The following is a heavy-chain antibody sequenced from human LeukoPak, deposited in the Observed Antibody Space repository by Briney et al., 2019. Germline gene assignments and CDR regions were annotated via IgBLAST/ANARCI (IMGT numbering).Heavy chain of an antibody. J-gene: IGHJ4*02. CDR3: AKLLSNSGRFLY. Sequence: GGSLRLSCAASGFIFSSYGMHWVRQAPGKGLEWVAFIRNDGSNKYYADSVKGRFTISRDNSKNTLYLQMNSLRAEDTAAYYCAKLLSNSGRFLYWGQGTLVTVSS. D-gene: IGHD4-23*01. CDR2: IRNDGSNK. CDR1: GFIFSSYG. V-gene: IGHV3-30*02.